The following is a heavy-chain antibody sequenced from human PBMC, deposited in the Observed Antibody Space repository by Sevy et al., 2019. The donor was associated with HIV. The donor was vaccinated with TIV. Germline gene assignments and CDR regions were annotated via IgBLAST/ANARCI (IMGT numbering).Heavy chain of an antibody. CDR2: IGGSGGSS. CDR1: GFTFSNYA. D-gene: IGHD1-26*01. Sequence: GGSLRLSCAVSGFTFSNYAMSWVRQAPGKGLEWVSAIGGSGGSSYYAESVMGRFIISRDNSKNTLSLQMNSLRGEDTAVYYCAKDRARVVGDAFDLWGQGTMVTVSS. J-gene: IGHJ3*01. CDR3: AKDRARVVGDAFDL. V-gene: IGHV3-23*01.